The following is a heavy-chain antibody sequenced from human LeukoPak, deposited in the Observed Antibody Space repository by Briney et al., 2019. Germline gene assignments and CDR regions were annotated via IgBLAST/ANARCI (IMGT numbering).Heavy chain of an antibody. V-gene: IGHV3-21*01. CDR1: GFTFSSYS. D-gene: IGHD5-12*01. J-gene: IGHJ4*02. CDR2: ISSSSSYI. Sequence: GGSLRLSCAASGFTFSSYSMNWVRQAPGKGLEWVSSISSSSSYIYYADSVKGRFTISRDNAKNSLYLQMNSLRAEDTAVYYCARDSGYDYAFDYWGQGTLVTVSA. CDR3: ARDSGYDYAFDY.